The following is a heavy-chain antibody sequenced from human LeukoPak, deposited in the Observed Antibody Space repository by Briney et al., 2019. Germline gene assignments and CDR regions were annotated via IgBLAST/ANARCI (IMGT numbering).Heavy chain of an antibody. D-gene: IGHD3-10*01. CDR1: GFRLSDYG. J-gene: IGHJ4*02. Sequence: TGGSLRLSCAVSGFRLSDYGMQWVRQAPGKGLEWVAVTRYDGSKKNYGDSVKGRFTISKDDSKSTLFLQMNSLRVEDTAVYYCARWGGNSEYYSDHRGQGTLVTVSS. CDR3: ARWGGNSEYYSDH. CDR2: TRYDGSKK. V-gene: IGHV3-33*01.